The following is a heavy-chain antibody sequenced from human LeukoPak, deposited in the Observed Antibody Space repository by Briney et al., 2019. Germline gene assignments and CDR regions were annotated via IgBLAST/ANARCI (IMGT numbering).Heavy chain of an antibody. D-gene: IGHD2-21*01. CDR3: ARGLFGGPKSTTSDY. CDR2: ISSSSSYI. J-gene: IGHJ4*02. CDR1: GFTFSSYS. Sequence: GGSLRLSCAASGFTFSSYSMNWVRQAPGKGLEWVSSISSSSSYIYYADSVKGRFTISRDNAKNSLYLQMNSLRAEDTAVYYCARGLFGGPKSTTSDYWGQGTLVTVSS. V-gene: IGHV3-21*01.